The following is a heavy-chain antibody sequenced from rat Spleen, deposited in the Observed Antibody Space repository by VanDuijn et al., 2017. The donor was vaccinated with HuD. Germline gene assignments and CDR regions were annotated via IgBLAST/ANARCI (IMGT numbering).Heavy chain of an antibody. CDR1: GFSLISYA. CDR3: ARLGGY. Sequence: QVQLKESGPGLVQPSQTLSLTCTVSGFSLISYAVNWVRQPPGKGLEWMGGIWGDGSTDYNSAINSRLSISRDTSKSQVFLKMNSLQTEDTAMYFCARLGGYWGQGVMVTVSS. CDR2: IWGDGST. V-gene: IGHV2-15*01. J-gene: IGHJ2*01.